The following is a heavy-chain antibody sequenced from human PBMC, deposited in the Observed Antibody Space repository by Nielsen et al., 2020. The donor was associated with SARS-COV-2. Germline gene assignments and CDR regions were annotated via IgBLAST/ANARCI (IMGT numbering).Heavy chain of an antibody. Sequence: GESLKISCAASGFNFNTYGIHWVRQAPGKGLEWVAVTSYDGSNNFYADSVRGRFIISRDNSKNTVYLQMNSLRGEDTAVYYCAKELRIYGSGSSSDYWGQGVLVSVSS. CDR3: AKELRIYGSGSSSDY. V-gene: IGHV3-30*18. J-gene: IGHJ4*02. CDR2: TSYDGSNN. CDR1: GFNFNTYG. D-gene: IGHD3-10*01.